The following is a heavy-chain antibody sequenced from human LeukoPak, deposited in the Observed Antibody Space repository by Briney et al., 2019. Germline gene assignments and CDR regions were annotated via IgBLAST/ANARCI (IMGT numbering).Heavy chain of an antibody. Sequence: TGGSLRLSCAASGFTFSGSAMHWVRQASGKGLEWVGRIRSKANRYATAYAASVKGRFTISRDDSKNTAYLQMNSLKTEDTAVYYCTRRYLLAAFDIWGQGTMVTVSS. CDR3: TRRYLLAAFDI. V-gene: IGHV3-73*01. D-gene: IGHD2-21*01. CDR2: IRSKANRYAT. CDR1: GFTFSGSA. J-gene: IGHJ3*02.